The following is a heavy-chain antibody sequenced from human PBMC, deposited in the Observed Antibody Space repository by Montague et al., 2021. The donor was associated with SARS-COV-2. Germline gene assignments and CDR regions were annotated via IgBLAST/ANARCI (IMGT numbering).Heavy chain of an antibody. CDR1: GFTFSSYS. Sequence: RLSCAASGFTFSSYSMNWVRQAPGKGLEWVSSISSSSSYIYYADSVKGRFTISGDNAKNSLYLQMNSLRAEDTAVYYCARGYDFWSGGYYYYYGMDVWGQGTTVTVSS. J-gene: IGHJ6*02. CDR2: ISSSSSYI. V-gene: IGHV3-21*01. D-gene: IGHD3-3*01. CDR3: ARGYDFWSGGYYYYYGMDV.